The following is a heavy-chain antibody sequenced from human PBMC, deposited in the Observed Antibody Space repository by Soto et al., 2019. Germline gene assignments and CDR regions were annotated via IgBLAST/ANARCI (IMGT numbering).Heavy chain of an antibody. CDR2: ISGSGGST. Sequence: PGGSLRLSCAASGFTFSSYAMSWVRQAPGKGLEWVSAISGSGGSTYYADSVKGRFTISRDNSKNTLYLQMNSLRAEDTAVYYFAKAGTIFGVASPRDAFDIWGQGTMVTVSS. CDR3: AKAGTIFGVASPRDAFDI. D-gene: IGHD3-3*01. V-gene: IGHV3-23*01. CDR1: GFTFSSYA. J-gene: IGHJ3*02.